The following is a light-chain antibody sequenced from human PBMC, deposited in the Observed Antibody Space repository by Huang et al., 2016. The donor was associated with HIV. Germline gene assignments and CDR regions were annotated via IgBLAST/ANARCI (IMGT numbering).Light chain of an antibody. J-gene: IGKJ4*01. Sequence: IVLTQSPATLSWYLGERVTLSCKSQSITNHLAWYQQRPGQAPRLLIDDASTRVAGVPDRFSGSGSGTDFTLTISSLEPEDFALYYCQQHDSWLTFGGGTRW. CDR1: QSITNH. CDR3: QQHDSWLT. CDR2: DAS. V-gene: IGKV3-11*01.